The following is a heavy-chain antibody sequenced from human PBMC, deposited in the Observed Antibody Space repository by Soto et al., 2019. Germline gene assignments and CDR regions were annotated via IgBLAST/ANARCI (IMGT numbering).Heavy chain of an antibody. J-gene: IGHJ4*02. D-gene: IGHD3-16*01. CDR3: ARGLGPPDRTLFDY. CDR1: GGTFSSYT. V-gene: IGHV1-69*02. CDR2: IIPILGIA. Sequence: QVQLVQSGAEVKKPGSSVKVSCKASGGTFSSYTISWVRQAPGQGLEWMGRIIPILGIANYAQKFQGRVTITADKSTSTAYMELSSLRSEYTAVSDCARGLGPPDRTLFDYWGQGTLVTVSS.